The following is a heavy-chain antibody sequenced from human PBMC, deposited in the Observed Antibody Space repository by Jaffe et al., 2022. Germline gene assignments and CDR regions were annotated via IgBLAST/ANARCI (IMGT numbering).Heavy chain of an antibody. CDR2: VFHPGST. CDR3: ARTLLYFGEPTGPFDS. V-gene: IGHV4-38-2*01. J-gene: IGHJ4*02. D-gene: IGHD3-10*01. Sequence: QVQLQESGPGLLKPSETLSLNCAVSGYSIISGNYWGWIRQSPGKGLEWIGSVFHPGSTYYKSSLKSRVSISVDTSKNQFSLKLTSVTAADTALYYCARTLLYFGEPTGPFDSWGQGTLVTVSS. CDR1: GYSIISGNY.